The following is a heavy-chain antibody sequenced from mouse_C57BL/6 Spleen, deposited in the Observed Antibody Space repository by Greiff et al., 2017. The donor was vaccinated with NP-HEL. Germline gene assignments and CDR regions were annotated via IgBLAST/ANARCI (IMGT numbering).Heavy chain of an antibody. Sequence: VHLVESGAELVRPGASVKLSCKASGYTFTDYYINWVKQRPGQGLEWIARIYPGSGNTYYNEKFKGKATLTADKSSSTAYMQLSSLTSENSAVYFCARSPYYYGSSPWFAYWGQGTLVTVSA. D-gene: IGHD1-1*01. CDR1: GYTFTDYY. V-gene: IGHV1-76*01. CDR2: IYPGSGNT. J-gene: IGHJ3*01. CDR3: ARSPYYYGSSPWFAY.